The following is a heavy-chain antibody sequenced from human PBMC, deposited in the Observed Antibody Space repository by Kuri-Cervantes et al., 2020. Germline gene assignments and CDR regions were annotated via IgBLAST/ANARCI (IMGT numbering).Heavy chain of an antibody. CDR1: GYTLTELS. CDR3: ARGRYDFWSGYWDYYYYYGMDV. J-gene: IGHJ6*02. Sequence: ASVKVSCKVSGYTLTELSVHWVRQAPGKGLEWMGGFDPEDGETIYAQKFQGRVTMTRNTSISTAYMELSSLRSEDTAVYYRARGRYDFWSGYWDYYYYYGMDVWGQGTMVTVSS. D-gene: IGHD3-3*01. V-gene: IGHV1-24*01. CDR2: FDPEDGET.